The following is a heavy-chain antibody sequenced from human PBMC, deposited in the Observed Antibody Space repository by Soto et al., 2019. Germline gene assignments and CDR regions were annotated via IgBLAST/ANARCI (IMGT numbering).Heavy chain of an antibody. CDR2: ISYDGSNQ. V-gene: IGHV3-30*18. J-gene: IGHJ4*02. CDR1: GFTFSSYG. D-gene: IGHD1-1*01. CDR3: AKDPPTTGTTFDY. Sequence: QVQLVESGGGVVQPGKSLRLSCAASGFTFSSYGMHWVRQAPGKGLEWVTLISYDGSNQYYADSLKGRFTISRDNSKNTLYLQMTSLRAEDTAVYYCAKDPPTTGTTFDYWGRGTLVTVSS.